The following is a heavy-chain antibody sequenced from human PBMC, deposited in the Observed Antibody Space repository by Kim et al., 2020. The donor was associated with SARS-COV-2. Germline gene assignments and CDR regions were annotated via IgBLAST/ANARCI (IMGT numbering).Heavy chain of an antibody. J-gene: IGHJ4*02. V-gene: IGHV3-30-3*01. CDR1: GFIFSTHV. Sequence: GGSLRLSCAASGFIFSTHVIHWVRQAPGKGLEWVAAISFDRDKKFYADSVKGRFSISRDNSNNMLYLQMISLRDEDTAVYYCATDHGGYSTFDLWGQGTLVTVSS. D-gene: IGHD3-22*01. CDR3: ATDHGGYSTFDL. CDR2: ISFDRDKK.